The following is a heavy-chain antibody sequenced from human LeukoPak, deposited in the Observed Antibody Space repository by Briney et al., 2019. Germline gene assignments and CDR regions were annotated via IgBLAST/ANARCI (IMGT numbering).Heavy chain of an antibody. J-gene: IGHJ3*02. CDR1: GGSISSYY. V-gene: IGHV4-59*01. CDR3: ARDSDYYDSSGYVDAFDI. CDR2: IYYSGST. Sequence: SETLSLTCTVSGGSISSYYWSWIRQPPGKGLEWIGYIYYSGSTNYNPSLKGRVTISVDTSKNQFSLKLSSVTAADTAVYYCARDSDYYDSSGYVDAFDIWGQGTMVTVSS. D-gene: IGHD3-22*01.